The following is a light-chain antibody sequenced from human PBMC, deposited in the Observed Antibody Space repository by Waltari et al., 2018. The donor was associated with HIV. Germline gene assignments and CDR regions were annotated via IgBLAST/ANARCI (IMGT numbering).Light chain of an antibody. Sequence: QSVLTQPPSVSGAPGQRVTIPCTGSSSNIGAVYDVHWYQQLPGTAPKLLIYTNSNRPSGVPDRFSGSKSGTSASLAITGLQAEDEADYYCQSYDRGLSGSVFGGGTKLTVL. CDR2: TNS. V-gene: IGLV1-40*01. J-gene: IGLJ3*02. CDR3: QSYDRGLSGSV. CDR1: SSNIGAVYD.